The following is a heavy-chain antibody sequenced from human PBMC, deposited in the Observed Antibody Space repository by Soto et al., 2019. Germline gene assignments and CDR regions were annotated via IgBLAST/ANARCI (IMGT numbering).Heavy chain of an antibody. CDR3: ARVQMYDFWSGPPTGYGLDV. CDR2: TYYRSKWYN. Sequence: PSQTLSLTCAISGYSVSGNSAAWTWIRQSPSRGREWLGRTYYRSKWYNDYAVSVKSRITMNRETSKNRSSLQLNSVTPEDTAVYHCARVQMYDFWSGPPTGYGLDVWGQGTTVAASS. D-gene: IGHD3-3*01. J-gene: IGHJ6*02. V-gene: IGHV6-1*01. CDR1: GYSVSGNSAA.